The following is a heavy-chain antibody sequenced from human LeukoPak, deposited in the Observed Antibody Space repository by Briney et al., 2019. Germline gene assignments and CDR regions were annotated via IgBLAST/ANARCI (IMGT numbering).Heavy chain of an antibody. CDR3: ARERPRDYGDLTRGYYYYYYMDV. D-gene: IGHD4/OR15-4a*01. V-gene: IGHV4-59*01. CDR2: IYYSGST. Sequence: SETLSPTCSVSGGSISSYYWSWLRQPPGKGLEWIGYIYYSGSTNYNPSLKSRVTISVDTSKNQFSLKLSSVTAADTAVYYCARERPRDYGDLTRGYYYYYYMDVWGKGTTVTISS. J-gene: IGHJ6*03. CDR1: GGSISSYY.